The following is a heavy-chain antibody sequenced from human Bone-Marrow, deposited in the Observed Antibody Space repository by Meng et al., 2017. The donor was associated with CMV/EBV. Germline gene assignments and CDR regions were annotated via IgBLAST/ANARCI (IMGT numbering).Heavy chain of an antibody. D-gene: IGHD3-16*01. J-gene: IGHJ4*02. CDR3: AKDLLLFGGANAYFDY. CDR2: IRHDGTNK. Sequence: GESLKISCEASGYTFANYGMHWVRQTPGKGLEWVAFIRHDGTNKYYGDSVKGRFTISRDNSKNTVYLQMNSLRPEETAIYYCAKDLLLFGGANAYFDYWGQGTMVTVSS. CDR1: GYTFANYG. V-gene: IGHV3-30*02.